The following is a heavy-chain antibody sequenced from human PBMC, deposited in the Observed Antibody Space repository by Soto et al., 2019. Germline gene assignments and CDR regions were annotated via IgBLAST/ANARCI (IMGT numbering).Heavy chain of an antibody. CDR2: ISHDGSVT. V-gene: IGHV3-30*18. CDR1: EFTFSDYG. CDR3: AKASNSYCDASGPIDY. Sequence: QVQLVESGGGVVQPGRSLRLSCAASEFTFSDYGMHWVRQAPGKGLEWVAFISHDGSVTHFGDSVKGRFTISRDNSKNTLYLQVNSLRADDTALYYCAKASNSYCDASGPIDYWGQGALVTVSS. J-gene: IGHJ4*02. D-gene: IGHD3-22*01.